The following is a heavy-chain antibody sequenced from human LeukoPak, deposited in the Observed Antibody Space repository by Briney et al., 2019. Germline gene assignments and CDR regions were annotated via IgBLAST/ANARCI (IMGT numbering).Heavy chain of an antibody. CDR3: AREKTGIFDY. Sequence: SETLSLTCTVSGGSIDGYYWSWIRQSPGKGLEWIGYIYYTGSAFYNPSLKSRVIISLDTSKNQFSLQLSSVTAADTAVYYCAREKTGIFDYWGQGALVTVSS. CDR2: IYYTGSA. CDR1: GGSIDGYY. V-gene: IGHV4-59*12. D-gene: IGHD1-1*01. J-gene: IGHJ4*02.